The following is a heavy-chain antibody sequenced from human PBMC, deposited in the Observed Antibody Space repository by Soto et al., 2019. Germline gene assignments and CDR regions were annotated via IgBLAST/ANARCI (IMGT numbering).Heavy chain of an antibody. V-gene: IGHV3-48*01. CDR2: ISPSSSTI. CDR3: VRSMVRPTRSDGMDV. Sequence: EVQLVESGGGLVQPGGSLRLSCAASGFTFSSYSMNWVRQAPGKGLEWVSSISPSSSTIYYADSVTGRFTISRDNAKNSLYLQLNCLSAEDTAVDYCVRSMVRPTRSDGMDVWGQGTTVTVSS. J-gene: IGHJ6*02. CDR1: GFTFSSYS. D-gene: IGHD3-10*01.